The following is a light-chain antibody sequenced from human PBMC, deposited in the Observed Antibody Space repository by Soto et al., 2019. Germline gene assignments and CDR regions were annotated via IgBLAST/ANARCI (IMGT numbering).Light chain of an antibody. V-gene: IGKV3-11*01. Sequence: EIVLTHSPGTLSLSPGGIATLSCRASQSVSSYLAWYQQKPGQAPRLLIYDASNRATGIPARFSGSGSGTDFTLTISSLEPEDFAVYYCQQRSNWPLTFGGGTKVDIK. CDR3: QQRSNWPLT. J-gene: IGKJ4*01. CDR2: DAS. CDR1: QSVSSY.